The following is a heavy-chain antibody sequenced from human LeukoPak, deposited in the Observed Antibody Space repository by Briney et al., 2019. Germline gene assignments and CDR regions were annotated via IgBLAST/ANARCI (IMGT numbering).Heavy chain of an antibody. D-gene: IGHD4-11*01. Sequence: PGGSLRLSWAASGFTFSSYSMNWVRQAPGKGLEWVSSISSSSSYIYYADSVKGRFTISRDNAKNSLYLQMNSLRAEDTAVYYCARMTTVTTRWFDPWGQGTLVTVSS. CDR3: ARMTTVTTRWFDP. V-gene: IGHV3-21*01. CDR1: GFTFSSYS. CDR2: ISSSSSYI. J-gene: IGHJ5*02.